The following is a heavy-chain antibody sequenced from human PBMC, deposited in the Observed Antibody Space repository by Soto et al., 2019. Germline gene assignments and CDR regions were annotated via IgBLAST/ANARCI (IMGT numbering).Heavy chain of an antibody. J-gene: IGHJ4*02. CDR2: IIPIFGTA. CDR3: VLMVSHFDY. D-gene: IGHD2-8*01. CDR1: GGTFSSYS. Sequence: GASVKVSCKASGGTFSSYSISWVRQAPGQGLEWMGGIIPIFGTANYAQKFQGRVTITADESTSTAYMELSSLRSEDTAVYYCVLMVSHFDYWGQGTLVTVSS. V-gene: IGHV1-69*13.